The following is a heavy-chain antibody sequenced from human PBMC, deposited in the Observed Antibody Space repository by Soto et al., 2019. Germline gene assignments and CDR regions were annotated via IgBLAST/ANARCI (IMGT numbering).Heavy chain of an antibody. CDR2: IVVGSGNT. J-gene: IGHJ6*02. V-gene: IGHV1-58*01. Sequence: SVKVSCKASGFTFTSSAVQWVRQARGQRLEWIGWIVVGSGNTNYAQKFQERVTITRDMSTSTAYMELSSLRSEDTAVYYCAADIWGSSGALDYYYYGMDVWGQGPTVPVS. CDR3: AADIWGSSGALDYYYYGMDV. CDR1: GFTFTSSA. D-gene: IGHD6-6*01.